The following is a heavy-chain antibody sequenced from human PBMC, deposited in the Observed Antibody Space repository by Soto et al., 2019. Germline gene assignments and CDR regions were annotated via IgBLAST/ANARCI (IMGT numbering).Heavy chain of an antibody. CDR2: VYYSGTT. CDR3: ARDYRGYPTGYAFDI. J-gene: IGHJ3*02. V-gene: IGHV4-61*01. CDR1: GGSVSSGSHY. Sequence: QVQLQESGPGLVKPSETLSLTCTVSGGSVSSGSHYWSWIRQPPGKGLEWIGYVYYSGTTNYNPSLKSRVTISVDTSRNQFSLKLSSVTAADTAVYYCARDYRGYPTGYAFDIWGQGTMVTVSS. D-gene: IGHD3-9*01.